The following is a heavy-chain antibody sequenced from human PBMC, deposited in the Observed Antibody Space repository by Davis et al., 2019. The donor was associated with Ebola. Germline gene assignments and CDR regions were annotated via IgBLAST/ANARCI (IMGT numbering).Heavy chain of an antibody. V-gene: IGHV3-74*01. D-gene: IGHD6-19*01. J-gene: IGHJ1*01. Sequence: HTGGSLRLSCAASGFTFTGDWMHWVRQAPGKGLVWVSRINSDGSTTNYADSVKGRFTVSRDNAKNTLYLQMNSLRADDTTVYYCARDLSRIAVTGTGGYFQHWGQGTLVTVSS. CDR2: INSDGSTT. CDR1: GFTFTGDW. CDR3: ARDLSRIAVTGTGGYFQH.